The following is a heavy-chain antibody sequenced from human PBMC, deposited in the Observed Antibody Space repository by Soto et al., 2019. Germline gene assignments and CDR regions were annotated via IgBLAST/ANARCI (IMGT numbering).Heavy chain of an antibody. V-gene: IGHV4-39*02. D-gene: IGHD5-12*01. J-gene: IGHJ4*02. CDR2: IYYSGST. CDR3: VKDQGGYSGYVFDY. CDR1: CGSISSSSYY. Sequence: SLTLSLTSTVSCGSISSSSYYWGWIRQPPGKGLEWIGSIYYSGSTYYNPSLKSRVTISVDTSKNQFSLRAEDTAVYYCVKDQGGYSGYVFDYWGQGTLVTVSS.